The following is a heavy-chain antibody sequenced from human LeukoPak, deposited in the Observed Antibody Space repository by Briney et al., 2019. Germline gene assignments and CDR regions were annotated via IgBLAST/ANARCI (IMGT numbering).Heavy chain of an antibody. CDR2: IIPIFGTA. CDR3: ARPFIETPSLGALDY. Sequence: ASVKVSCKASGGTFSSYAISWVRQDPGQGLEWMGGIIPIFGTANYAQKFQGRVTITADESTSTAYMELSSLRSEDTAVYYCARPFIETPSLGALDYWGQGTLVTVSS. D-gene: IGHD4-23*01. V-gene: IGHV1-69*13. J-gene: IGHJ4*02. CDR1: GGTFSSYA.